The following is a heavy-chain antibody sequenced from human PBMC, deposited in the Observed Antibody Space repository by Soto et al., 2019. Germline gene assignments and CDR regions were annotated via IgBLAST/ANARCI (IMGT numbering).Heavy chain of an antibody. J-gene: IGHJ4*02. CDR1: GFTFSSYS. CDR2: ISSSSSTI. Sequence: GGSLRLSCAASGFTFSSYSMNWVRQAPGKGLEWVSYISSSSSTIYYADSVKGRFTISRDNAKNSLYLQMNSLRAEDTAVYYCARGGQQLFDYWGQGTLVTVSS. V-gene: IGHV3-48*04. CDR3: ARGGQQLFDY. D-gene: IGHD6-13*01.